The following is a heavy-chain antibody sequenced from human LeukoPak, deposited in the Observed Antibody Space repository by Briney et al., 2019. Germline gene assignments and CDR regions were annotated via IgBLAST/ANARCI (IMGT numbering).Heavy chain of an antibody. J-gene: IGHJ4*02. D-gene: IGHD3-3*01. V-gene: IGHV1-18*01. Sequence: GASVTVSCKASGYTFTSYGISWVRQAPGQGLEWMGWISAYNGNTNYAQKLQGRVTMTTDTSTSTAYMELRSLRSDDTAVYYCARAEGITIFGVVLRPGVIDYWGQGTLVTVSS. CDR1: GYTFTSYG. CDR3: ARAEGITIFGVVLRPGVIDY. CDR2: ISAYNGNT.